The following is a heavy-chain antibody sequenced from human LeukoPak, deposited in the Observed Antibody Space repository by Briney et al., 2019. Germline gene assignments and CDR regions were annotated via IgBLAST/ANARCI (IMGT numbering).Heavy chain of an antibody. Sequence: GGSLRLSCAASGFTFSGFWMSRVRQAPTKGLEWVANIKYDGSDKRYVDSVKGRYTVSRDNTNNSLYLQMNSLRAEDTAVYYCVSGGGYFDSWGQGTLVTVSS. CDR1: GFTFSGFW. J-gene: IGHJ4*02. V-gene: IGHV3-7*01. CDR3: VSGGGYFDS. CDR2: IKYDGSDK. D-gene: IGHD3-16*01.